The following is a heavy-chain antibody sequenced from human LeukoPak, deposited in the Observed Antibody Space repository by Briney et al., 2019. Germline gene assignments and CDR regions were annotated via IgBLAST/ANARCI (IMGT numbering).Heavy chain of an antibody. J-gene: IGHJ4*02. CDR3: TKEPLYCGGDCYGPFDY. D-gene: IGHD2-21*02. CDR1: GFTFSSYA. Sequence: GGSLRLSCAASGFTFSSYAMSWVRQAPGKGPEWVSAISGSGGSTYYADSVKGRFTISRDNSTHTLYLQMKSLRAEDTAVYYCTKEPLYCGGDCYGPFDYWGQGTLVTVSS. CDR2: ISGSGGST. V-gene: IGHV3-23*01.